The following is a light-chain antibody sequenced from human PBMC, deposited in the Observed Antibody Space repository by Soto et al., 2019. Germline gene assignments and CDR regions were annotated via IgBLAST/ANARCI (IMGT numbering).Light chain of an antibody. CDR1: QSVRTD. CDR2: GAS. Sequence: EIVMTQSPATLSVSPGERATLSCRASQSVRTDLAWYQQKPGQAPRLLISGASSRATGIPDRFSGSGSGTDFTLTISRLEPEDFAVYYCQHYGASPWTFGQGTKVDIK. CDR3: QHYGASPWT. J-gene: IGKJ1*01. V-gene: IGKV3-20*01.